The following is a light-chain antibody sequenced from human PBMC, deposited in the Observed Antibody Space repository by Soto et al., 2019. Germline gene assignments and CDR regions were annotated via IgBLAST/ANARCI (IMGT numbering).Light chain of an antibody. CDR2: AAS. Sequence: DIQMTQSPSSLSASVGDRVTITCRASQSISSYLNWYQQKPGRAPKVLIFAASSLQSEVPSRFSGSGSGAEFTLTISNLQPEDFATYYCQQSYTTPRTFGQGTRLEIK. V-gene: IGKV1-39*01. CDR3: QQSYTTPRT. J-gene: IGKJ2*01. CDR1: QSISSY.